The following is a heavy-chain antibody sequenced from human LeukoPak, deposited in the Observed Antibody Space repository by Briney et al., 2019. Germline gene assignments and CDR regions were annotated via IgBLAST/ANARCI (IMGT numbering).Heavy chain of an antibody. J-gene: IGHJ6*02. CDR3: ARGTGLDV. Sequence: GGSLRLSCAASGFTFSIHWVHWVRQAPGKGLECVSRINSDENIISYADFVKGRFTISRDNAKNTLYLQMNCLRAEDTAVYFCARGTGLDVWGQGTTVTVPS. V-gene: IGHV3-74*01. CDR2: INSDENII. CDR1: GFTFSIHW.